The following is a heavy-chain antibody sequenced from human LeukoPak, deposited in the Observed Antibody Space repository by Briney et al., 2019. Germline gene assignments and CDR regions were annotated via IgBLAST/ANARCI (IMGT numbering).Heavy chain of an antibody. CDR1: GGSISSYY. CDR3: ARQAPSGYYGSFDY. CDR2: IYYSGST. J-gene: IGHJ4*02. D-gene: IGHD3-22*01. V-gene: IGHV4-59*08. Sequence: SETLSLTCTVSGGSISSYYWSWIRQPPGKGLEWIGYIYYSGSTNYNPSLKSRVTISVDTSKNQFSLKLSSVTAADAAVYYCARQAPSGYYGSFDYWGQGTLVTVSS.